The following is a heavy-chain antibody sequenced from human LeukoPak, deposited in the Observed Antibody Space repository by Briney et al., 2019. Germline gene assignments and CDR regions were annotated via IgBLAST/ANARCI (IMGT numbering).Heavy chain of an antibody. CDR3: AHSGTVTTPHDAFDI. J-gene: IGHJ3*02. V-gene: IGHV2-5*01. Sequence: SGPTLVKPTQTLTLTCTFSGFSLSTSGVGVGWIRQPPGKALEWLALIYWNDDKRYSPSLESRLTITKDTSKNQLVLTMTNMDPVDTATYYCAHSGTVTTPHDAFDIWGQGTMVTVSS. CDR2: IYWNDDK. D-gene: IGHD4-17*01. CDR1: GFSLSTSGVG.